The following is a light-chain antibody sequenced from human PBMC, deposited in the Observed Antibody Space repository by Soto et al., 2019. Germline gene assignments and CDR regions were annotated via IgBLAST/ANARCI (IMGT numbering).Light chain of an antibody. J-gene: IGKJ1*01. CDR1: QSVSSSY. CDR3: QQYGGSPAWT. V-gene: IGKV3-20*01. CDR2: GAS. Sequence: EIVLTQSPGTLSSSPGERATLSCRASQSVSSSYLAWYQQKPGQAPRLLIYGASSRATGIPDRFSGSGSGKEFTLTISRLEPEDFAVYYCQQYGGSPAWTFGQGTKVEVK.